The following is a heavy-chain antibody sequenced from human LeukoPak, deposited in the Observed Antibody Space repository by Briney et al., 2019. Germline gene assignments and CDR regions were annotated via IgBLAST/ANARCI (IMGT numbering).Heavy chain of an antibody. CDR1: GFTFNSYS. CDR2: ISSSSSLM. D-gene: IGHD1-26*01. J-gene: IGHJ1*01. Sequence: GGSLTLSCATSGFTFNSYSMYWVRQAPGKGLEWVSSISSSSSLMFYADSVKGRFSISRDHANNPLYLQMNSLRAEDTAVYYCVRDSGSSYGYYFLHWGQGTLVTVSS. CDR3: VRDSGSSYGYYFLH. V-gene: IGHV3-21*06.